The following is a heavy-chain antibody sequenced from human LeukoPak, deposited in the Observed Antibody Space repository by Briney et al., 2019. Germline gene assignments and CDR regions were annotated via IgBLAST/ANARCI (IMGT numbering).Heavy chain of an antibody. D-gene: IGHD3-16*01. CDR1: GFTFSNAW. J-gene: IGHJ3*02. V-gene: IGHV3-15*01. Sequence: GGSLRLSCAAAGFTFSNAWMSWVRRAPGGGLEWVGRIKSKTDGGTTDYAAPVEGRFTISRDDSENTLSRQMNSLKTEDTAVYYCTSRSHMFGGAFDIWGQGTMVTVSS. CDR3: TSRSHMFGGAFDI. CDR2: IKSKTDGGTT.